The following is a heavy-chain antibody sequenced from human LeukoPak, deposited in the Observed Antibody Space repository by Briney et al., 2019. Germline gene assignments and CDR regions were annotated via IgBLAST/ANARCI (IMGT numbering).Heavy chain of an antibody. Sequence: GGSLRLSCVGSGLPLSRYWMTWVRQAPGKGLECVANIKQDGSERYYVNSVKGRFNISRDNAKNSLYLQMNSLRAEDTAMYYCATHDFLTGYPYFDSRGLGALVTVSS. V-gene: IGHV3-7*01. CDR2: IKQDGSER. CDR3: ATHDFLTGYPYFDS. D-gene: IGHD3-9*01. CDR1: GLPLSRYW. J-gene: IGHJ4*02.